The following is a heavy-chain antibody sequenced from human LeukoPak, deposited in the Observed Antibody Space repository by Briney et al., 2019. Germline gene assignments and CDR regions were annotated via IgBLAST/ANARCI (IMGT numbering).Heavy chain of an antibody. J-gene: IGHJ3*02. V-gene: IGHV5-51*01. CDR2: IYPGDSDT. CDR1: GYSFTAYW. CDR3: ARSPVEMRAFDI. D-gene: IGHD2-21*01. Sequence: GESLKISCKGSGYSFTAYWIAWVRQMPGKGLEWMGIIYPGDSDTRYSPPFQGQVTISADKSLNTAYLQWTRLKASDTAIYYCARSPVEMRAFDIWGHGTMVTVSS.